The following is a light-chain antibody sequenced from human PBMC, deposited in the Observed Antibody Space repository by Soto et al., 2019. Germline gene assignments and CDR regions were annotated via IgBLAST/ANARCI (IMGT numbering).Light chain of an antibody. CDR2: EVS. Sequence: QSALTQPRSVSGSPGQSVTISCTGTSSDVGGYNYVSWYQEQPGKAPKLIIFEVSNRPSGISDRFSGFKSANTAYLTISGVQPQDEADYHCSSYTTIKTVVFGGGTKVTVL. V-gene: IGLV2-11*01. CDR1: SSDVGGYNY. J-gene: IGLJ2*01. CDR3: SSYTTIKTVV.